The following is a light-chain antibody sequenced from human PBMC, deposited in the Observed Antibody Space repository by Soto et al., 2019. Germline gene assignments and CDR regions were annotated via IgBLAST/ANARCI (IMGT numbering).Light chain of an antibody. J-gene: IGKJ1*01. CDR1: QSVSSN. CDR2: GAS. Sequence: EIVMTQSPATLSVSPGERATLSCRASQSVSSNLAWYQQKPGQAPRLLIYGASTRATGIPARFSGSGSGTEVTPNINSLPFEDFGVYYRQQYNNWPPWSVGQGDKVEIK. V-gene: IGKV3-15*01. CDR3: QQYNNWPPWS.